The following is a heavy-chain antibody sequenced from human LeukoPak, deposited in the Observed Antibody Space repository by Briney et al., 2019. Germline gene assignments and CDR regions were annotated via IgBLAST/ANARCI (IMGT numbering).Heavy chain of an antibody. CDR2: IKSKTDGGTT. D-gene: IGHD3-22*01. V-gene: IGHV3-15*01. CDR1: GFTFSSSA. Sequence: GGSLRLSCAASGFTFSSSAMSWVRQAPGRGLEWVGRIKSKTDGGTTDYAAPVKGRFTISRDDSKNTLYLQMNSLKTEDTAVYYCTTERRKYYDSSGYYWEYFQHWGQGTLVTVSS. CDR3: TTERRKYYDSSGYYWEYFQH. J-gene: IGHJ1*01.